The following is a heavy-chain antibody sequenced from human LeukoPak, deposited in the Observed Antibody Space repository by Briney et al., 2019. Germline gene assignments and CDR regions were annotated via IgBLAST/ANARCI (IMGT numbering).Heavy chain of an antibody. CDR1: GFTFSNAW. J-gene: IGHJ4*02. V-gene: IGHV3-15*01. CDR3: TTAGYCSSTSCPNWGDFDY. CDR2: IKSKTDGGTT. Sequence: PGGSLRLSCAASGFTFSNAWMSWVRQAPGKGLEWVGRIKSKTDGGTTDYAAPVKGRFTISRDDSKNTLYLQMNSLKTEDTAVYYCTTAGYCSSTSCPNWGDFDYWGQGTLVTVSS. D-gene: IGHD2-2*01.